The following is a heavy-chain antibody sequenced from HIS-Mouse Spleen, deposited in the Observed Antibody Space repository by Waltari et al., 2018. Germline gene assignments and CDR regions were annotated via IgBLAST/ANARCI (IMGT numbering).Heavy chain of an antibody. CDR3: AKDKHHAFDY. J-gene: IGHJ4*02. V-gene: IGHV3-30*18. Sequence: QVQLVESGGGVVQPGRSLRLPCAASGFTFSSYGMHWVRQAPGKGLGWVAVISYDGSNKYYADSVKGRFTISRDNSKNTLYLQMNSLRAEDTAVYYCAKDKHHAFDYWGQGTLVTVSS. CDR2: ISYDGSNK. CDR1: GFTFSSYG.